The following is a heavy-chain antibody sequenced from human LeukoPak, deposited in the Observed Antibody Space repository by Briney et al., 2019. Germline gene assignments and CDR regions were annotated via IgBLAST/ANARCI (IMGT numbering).Heavy chain of an antibody. CDR2: ISAYNGNT. V-gene: IGHV1-18*01. D-gene: IGHD2-21*01. CDR1: GYTFTSYG. J-gene: IGHJ4*02. CDR3: ARGMFCGGDCYGDDY. Sequence: ASVKVSCQASGYTFTSYGISWVRQAPGQGLEWMGWISAYNGNTNYAQKLQGRVTMTTDTSTSTAYMELRSLRSDDTAVYYCARGMFCGGDCYGDDYWGQGTLVTVSS.